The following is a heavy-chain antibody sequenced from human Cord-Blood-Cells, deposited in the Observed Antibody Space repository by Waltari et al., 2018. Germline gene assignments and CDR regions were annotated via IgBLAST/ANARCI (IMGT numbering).Heavy chain of an antibody. D-gene: IGHD2-2*01. CDR3: ARGGYCSSTSCSWFDP. V-gene: IGHV1-8*01. CDR2: MNPNSGNT. J-gene: IGHJ5*02. CDR1: GYTFTSYD. Sequence: QVQLVQSGAEVKKPGASVKVSCKASGYTFTSYDINWVRQATGQGLEWMGWMNPNSGNTGYAQKFQGRVTMTRNTSISTAYMELSSLRSEDMAVYYCARGGYCSSTSCSWFDPWGQGTLVTVSS.